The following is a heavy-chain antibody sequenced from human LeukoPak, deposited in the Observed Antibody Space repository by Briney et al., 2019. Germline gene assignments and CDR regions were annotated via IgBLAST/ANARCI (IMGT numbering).Heavy chain of an antibody. Sequence: PGGSLRLSCAASGFTFSSYWMHWVRQAPGKGLVWVSRINSDGSSTSYADSVKGRFTISRDNAKNTLYLQMNSLRAKDTAVYYCAHIVVVPAAIEVDVWGKGTTVTLSS. J-gene: IGHJ6*04. CDR2: INSDGSST. CDR3: AHIVVVPAAIEVDV. CDR1: GFTFSSYW. D-gene: IGHD2-2*01. V-gene: IGHV3-74*01.